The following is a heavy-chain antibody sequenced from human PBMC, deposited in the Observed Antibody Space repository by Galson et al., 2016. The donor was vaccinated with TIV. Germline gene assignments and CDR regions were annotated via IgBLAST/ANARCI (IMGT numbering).Heavy chain of an antibody. Sequence: CKASGYTFTEYYIHWVRQAPGQGLEWMGWINPNSGGTMYAQKFQGWVTMTRDTSITTAYMELSRLKSDDTAVYYCAKIGQEHDAFDIWGQGTMVTVFS. CDR3: AKIGQEHDAFDI. D-gene: IGHD1/OR15-1a*01. V-gene: IGHV1-2*04. CDR1: GYTFTEYY. CDR2: INPNSGGT. J-gene: IGHJ3*02.